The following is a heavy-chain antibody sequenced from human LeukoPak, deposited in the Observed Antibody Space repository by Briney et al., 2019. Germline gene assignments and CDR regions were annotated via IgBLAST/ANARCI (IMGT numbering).Heavy chain of an antibody. D-gene: IGHD2-15*01. CDR1: GYTFTGYY. V-gene: IGHV1-2*02. J-gene: IGHJ4*02. Sequence: GALVKLSCKASGYTFTGYYMHWVRQAPGQGLEWMGWINPNSGGTNYAQKFQGRVTMTRDTSISTAYMKLSTLRSDDTAVYYCARERTLTSCYDYWGRGTLVTVSS. CDR3: ARERTLTSCYDY. CDR2: INPNSGGT.